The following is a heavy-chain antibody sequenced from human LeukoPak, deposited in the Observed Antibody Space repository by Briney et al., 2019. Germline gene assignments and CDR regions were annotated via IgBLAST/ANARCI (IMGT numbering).Heavy chain of an antibody. V-gene: IGHV3-23*01. Sequence: PGGSLRLSCAASGFTFSNYAMSWVRQAPGKGLEWVSAVSGRDDSTYYADSVKGRFTISRDNSKNTLYLQMNSLRAEDTAVYYCAKWGDYDILTGYYDSDYWGQGTLVTVSS. J-gene: IGHJ4*02. CDR2: VSGRDDST. D-gene: IGHD3-9*01. CDR1: GFTFSNYA. CDR3: AKWGDYDILTGYYDSDY.